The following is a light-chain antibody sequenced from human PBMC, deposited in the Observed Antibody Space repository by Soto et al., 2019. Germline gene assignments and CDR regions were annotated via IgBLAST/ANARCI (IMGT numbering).Light chain of an antibody. J-gene: IGKJ1*01. CDR3: QQYGSLPWT. V-gene: IGKV3-20*01. Sequence: IVLTQSPCTLSLSPVERATLSFMSSQNVDSKYLAWYQQKPCQAPRILIFGASSRATGTPDRFSGSGSGTDFTLTISRLEPEDFAVYYCQQYGSLPWTFGQGTKVDIK. CDR2: GAS. CDR1: QNVDSKY.